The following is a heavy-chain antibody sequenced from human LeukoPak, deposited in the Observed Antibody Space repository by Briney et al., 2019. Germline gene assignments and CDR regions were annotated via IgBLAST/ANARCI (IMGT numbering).Heavy chain of an antibody. CDR2: IWFDGSNK. J-gene: IGHJ3*01. CDR1: GFTFSSYG. Sequence: GGSLRLSCAASGFTFSSYGMHWVRQAPGKGPEWVATIWFDGSNKDYGDSLKGRFTISRDDSKNTLYLQMNSLRAEDTAVYYCARDTYSNSGWVAFGVWGQGTVVTVSS. D-gene: IGHD2-2*01. V-gene: IGHV3-33*01. CDR3: ARDTYSNSGWVAFGV.